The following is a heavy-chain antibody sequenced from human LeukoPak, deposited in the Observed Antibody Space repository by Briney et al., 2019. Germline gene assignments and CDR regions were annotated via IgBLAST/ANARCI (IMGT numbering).Heavy chain of an antibody. Sequence: SVKVSCKASVGTFSSYAISWVRQAPGQGLEWMGGIIPIFGTANYAQKFQGRVTITADESTSTAYMELSSLRSEDTAVYYCARATYYDSPYYFDYWGQGTLVTVSS. V-gene: IGHV1-69*13. CDR1: VGTFSSYA. CDR2: IIPIFGTA. CDR3: ARATYYDSPYYFDY. J-gene: IGHJ4*02. D-gene: IGHD3-22*01.